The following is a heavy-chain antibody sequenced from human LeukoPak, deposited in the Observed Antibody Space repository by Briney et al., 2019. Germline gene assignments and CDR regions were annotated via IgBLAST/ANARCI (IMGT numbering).Heavy chain of an antibody. CDR1: GYSISSDYY. CDR3: ARVSSGQQWLVGNWFDP. V-gene: IGHV4-38-2*02. Sequence: PSETLSLTCTVSGYSISSDYYWGWIRQPPGKGLEWIGEINHSGSTNYNPSLKSRVTISVDTSKDQFSLKLSSVTAADTAVYYCARVSSGQQWLVGNWFDPWGQGTLVTVSS. CDR2: INHSGST. D-gene: IGHD6-19*01. J-gene: IGHJ5*02.